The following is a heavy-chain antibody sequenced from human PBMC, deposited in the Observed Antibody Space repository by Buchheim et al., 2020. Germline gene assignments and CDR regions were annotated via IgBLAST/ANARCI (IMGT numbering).Heavy chain of an antibody. CDR2: IYYGGAT. CDR3: ARLYSSGWYYFDY. V-gene: IGHV4-39*01. Sequence: QLQLQESGPGLAKPSETLSLTCTVSGGSISSSRYYWGWIRQPPGKGLEWIGSIYYGGATYYNPSLKRRVTISLDTSQNQFSLNLSSVTAADTAVYYCARLYSSGWYYFDYWGQGTL. D-gene: IGHD6-19*01. J-gene: IGHJ4*02. CDR1: GGSISSSRYY.